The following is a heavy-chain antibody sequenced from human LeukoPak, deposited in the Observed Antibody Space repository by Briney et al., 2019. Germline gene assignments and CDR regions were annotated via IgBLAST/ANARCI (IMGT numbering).Heavy chain of an antibody. CDR1: AIPFIDYY. J-gene: IGHJ4*02. D-gene: IGHD6-19*01. CDR2: ISSRSSYT. Sequence: AGSLSLSCVGSAIPFIDYYMNWFRQDQGQVQEWISYISSRSSYTDYADSVKRRFTIARDNDKSEQYLQLNRLRLEDSAVYCAAGTAGDFWGKGTLVTVST. CDR3: AGTAGDF. V-gene: IGHV3-11*03.